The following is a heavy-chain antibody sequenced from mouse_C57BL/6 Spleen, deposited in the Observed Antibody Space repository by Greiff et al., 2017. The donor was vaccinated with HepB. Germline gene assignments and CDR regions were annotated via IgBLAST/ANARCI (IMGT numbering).Heavy chain of an antibody. J-gene: IGHJ2*01. V-gene: IGHV1-26*01. Sequence: EVQLQQSGPELVKPGASVKISCKASGYTFTDYYMNWVKQSHGKSLEWIGDINPNNGGTSYNQKFKGKATLTVDKSSSTAYIELRSLTSEDSAVYYCAKNLYYFDYWGQGTTLTVSS. CDR1: GYTFTDYY. CDR2: INPNNGGT. CDR3: AKNLYYFDY.